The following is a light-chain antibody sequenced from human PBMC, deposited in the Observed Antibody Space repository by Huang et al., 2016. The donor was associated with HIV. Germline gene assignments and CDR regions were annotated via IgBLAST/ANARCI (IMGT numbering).Light chain of an antibody. CDR3: QQYNNWPPYT. CDR1: QSVSRH. Sequence: EIVMTLSPATLSVSPGERATLSCRASQSVSRHLAWYQQKPGQAPRLLIYGASTRATGIPARFSGSGSGTEFTLTISSLQSEDFAVYYCQQYNNWPPYTFGQGTKLEIK. J-gene: IGKJ2*01. CDR2: GAS. V-gene: IGKV3-15*01.